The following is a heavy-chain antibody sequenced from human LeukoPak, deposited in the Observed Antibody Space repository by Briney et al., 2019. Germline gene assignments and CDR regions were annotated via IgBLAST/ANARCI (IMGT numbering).Heavy chain of an antibody. CDR1: GFTFSSYG. Sequence: GGSLRLSCTASGFTFSSYGLHWVRQAPGRGLEWVAFIRYDGNNKYYADSVKGRFTISRDNSKNTLYLQMNSLRTEDTAVYYCAKGTVGAYEIDYWGQGTLVTVSS. CDR3: AKGTVGAYEIDY. D-gene: IGHD1-26*01. CDR2: IRYDGNNK. V-gene: IGHV3-30*02. J-gene: IGHJ4*02.